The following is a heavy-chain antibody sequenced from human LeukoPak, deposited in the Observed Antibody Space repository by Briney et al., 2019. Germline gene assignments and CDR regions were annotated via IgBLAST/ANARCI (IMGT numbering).Heavy chain of an antibody. CDR1: GGSISSSSYY. Sequence: SETLSLTCTVSGGSISSSSYYWGWIRQPPGKGLEWIGEINHSGSTNYNPSLKSRVTISVDTSKNQFSLKLSSVTAADTAVYYCARGKRWLQARDNWFDPWGQGTLVTVSS. CDR3: ARGKRWLQARDNWFDP. CDR2: INHSGST. J-gene: IGHJ5*02. V-gene: IGHV4-39*07. D-gene: IGHD5-24*01.